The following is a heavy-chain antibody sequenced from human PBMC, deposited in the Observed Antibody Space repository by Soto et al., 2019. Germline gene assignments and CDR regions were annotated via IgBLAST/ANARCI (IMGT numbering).Heavy chain of an antibody. V-gene: IGHV3-49*03. Sequence: PGGSLRLSCTPSGFTFGDYSMSWFRQAPGKGLEWVGFIRYKAYGGTTEYAASVKGRFTISRDDSKSIAYLQMNSLKTEDTAVYYCASRNGPGEADAFDTWGQGTMVTVSS. CDR1: GFTFGDYS. CDR2: IRYKAYGGTT. D-gene: IGHD3-10*01. CDR3: ASRNGPGEADAFDT. J-gene: IGHJ3*02.